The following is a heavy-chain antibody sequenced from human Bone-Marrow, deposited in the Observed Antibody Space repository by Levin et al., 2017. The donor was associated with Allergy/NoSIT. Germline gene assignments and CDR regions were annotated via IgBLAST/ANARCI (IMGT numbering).Heavy chain of an antibody. J-gene: IGHJ2*01. CDR1: GLTLRNTA. CDR3: SLRRLPHTYWTFDL. CDR2: ISPSDDI. Sequence: GESLKISCAASGLTLRNTAMTWVRQAPAKGLEWVSTISPSDDIHYADSLKGRFTISRDNSKNTLYLQMNSLGADDTAIHYCSLRRLPHTYWTFDLWGRGTMVTVSS. V-gene: IGHV3-23*01. D-gene: IGHD1-14*01.